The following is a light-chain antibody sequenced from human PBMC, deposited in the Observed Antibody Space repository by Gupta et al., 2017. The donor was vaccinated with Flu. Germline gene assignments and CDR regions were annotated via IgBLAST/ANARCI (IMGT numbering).Light chain of an antibody. CDR1: QSISSW. CDR2: KAS. CDR3: QQDNSYWT. J-gene: IGKJ1*01. V-gene: IGKV1-5*03. Sequence: DIQMTQSPSTLSASVGDRVTITCRASQSISSWLAWYQQKPGKAPKLLIYKASRGESGVPSRFSGSGSGTEFTLTSSSRQPDDFANYYCQQDNSYWTFGQGTKVEIK.